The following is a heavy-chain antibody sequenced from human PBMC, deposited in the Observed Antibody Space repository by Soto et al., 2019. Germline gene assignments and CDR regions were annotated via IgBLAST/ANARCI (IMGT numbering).Heavy chain of an antibody. CDR3: AKDSFPDIVVVVAATISPNFDY. V-gene: IGHV3-9*01. D-gene: IGHD2-15*01. J-gene: IGHJ4*02. CDR1: GFTLDDYA. Sequence: ALRLPRAASGFTLDDYAMHWVRQDQGKGQGWVSGISWNSGSIGYADSVKGRFTISRDNAKNSLYLQMNSLRAEDTALYYCAKDSFPDIVVVVAATISPNFDYWGQGTLVTVSS. CDR2: ISWNSGSI.